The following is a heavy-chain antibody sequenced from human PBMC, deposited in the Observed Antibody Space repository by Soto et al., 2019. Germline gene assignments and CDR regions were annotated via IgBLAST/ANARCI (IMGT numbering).Heavy chain of an antibody. D-gene: IGHD2-8*01. CDR3: ARDSGLYSHYGMDV. Sequence: EVQLVESGGGLIKPGGSLRLSCAASGFTFSSYSMNWVRQAPGKGLEWVSSISSSSSYIYYADSVKGRFTISRDNAKNSLYLQMNSLRAEDTAVYYCARDSGLYSHYGMDVWGQGTTVTVSS. CDR1: GFTFSSYS. CDR2: ISSSSSYI. J-gene: IGHJ6*02. V-gene: IGHV3-21*01.